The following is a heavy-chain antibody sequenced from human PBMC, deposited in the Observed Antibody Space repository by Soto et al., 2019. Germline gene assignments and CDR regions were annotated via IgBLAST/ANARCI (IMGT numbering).Heavy chain of an antibody. V-gene: IGHV4-59*01. CDR1: GGSISSYY. CDR2: IYYSGST. CDR3: AREFRGSSWPNRKYYFDY. D-gene: IGHD6-13*01. J-gene: IGHJ4*02. Sequence: SETLSLTCTVSGGSISSYYWSWIRQPPGKGLEWIGYIYYSGSTNYNPSLKSRVTISVDTSKNQLSLKLSSVTAADTAVYYCAREFRGSSWPNRKYYFDYWGQGTLVTVSS.